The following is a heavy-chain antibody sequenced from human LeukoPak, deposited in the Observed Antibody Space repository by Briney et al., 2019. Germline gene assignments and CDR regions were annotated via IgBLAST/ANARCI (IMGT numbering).Heavy chain of an antibody. CDR1: GFTFSSYW. Sequence: GGSLRLSCAASGFTFSSYWMSWVRQAPGKGLEWVANIKQDGSEKYYVDSVKGRFTISRDNAKNSLYLQMNSLRAEDTVVYYCARDLSITIFGVVIPQWGQGTLVTVSS. J-gene: IGHJ4*02. D-gene: IGHD3-3*01. V-gene: IGHV3-7*01. CDR3: ARDLSITIFGVVIPQ. CDR2: IKQDGSEK.